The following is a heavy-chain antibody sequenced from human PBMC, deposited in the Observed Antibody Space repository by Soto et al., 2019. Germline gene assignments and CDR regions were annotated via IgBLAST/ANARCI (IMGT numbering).Heavy chain of an antibody. J-gene: IGHJ4*02. V-gene: IGHV4-34*01. Sequence: ASETLSLTCAVYGGSFSGYYWSWIRQPPGKGLEWIGEINHSGSTNHNPSLKSRVTISVDTSKNQFSLKLSSVTAADTAVYYCARGPAPYYYGSGSYSQTYYFDYWGQGTLGTVSS. CDR2: INHSGST. CDR3: ARGPAPYYYGSGSYSQTYYFDY. D-gene: IGHD3-10*01. CDR1: GGSFSGYY.